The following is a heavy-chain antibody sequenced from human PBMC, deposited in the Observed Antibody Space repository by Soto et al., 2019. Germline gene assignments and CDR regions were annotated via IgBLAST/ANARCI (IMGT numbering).Heavy chain of an antibody. CDR1: GRSISSGGYY. Sequence: PSETLSLTCTVSGRSISSGGYYWSWIRQHPGKGLEWIGYIYYSGSTYYNPSLKSRVTISVDTSKNQFSLKLSSVTAADTAVYYCARGPKYYDFWSGYYERYYYYYGMDVWGQGTTVTVSS. J-gene: IGHJ6*02. V-gene: IGHV4-31*03. CDR2: IYYSGST. CDR3: ARGPKYYDFWSGYYERYYYYYGMDV. D-gene: IGHD3-3*01.